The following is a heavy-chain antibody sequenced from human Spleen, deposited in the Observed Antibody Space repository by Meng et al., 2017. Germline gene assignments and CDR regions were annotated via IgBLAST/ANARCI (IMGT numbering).Heavy chain of an antibody. J-gene: IGHJ3*02. D-gene: IGHD3-22*01. V-gene: IGHV3-23*01. CDR3: AKEANYYDSTGGGYDAFDI. CDR1: GFTFSNYA. CDR2: ITGAGGGT. Sequence: GESLKISCAASGFTFSNYAMIWIRQAPGKGLEWVSSITGAGGGTYHAESVKGRFSISRDNSKNTLYLQMNSLRAEDTAVYYCAKEANYYDSTGGGYDAFDIWGQGTMVTVSS.